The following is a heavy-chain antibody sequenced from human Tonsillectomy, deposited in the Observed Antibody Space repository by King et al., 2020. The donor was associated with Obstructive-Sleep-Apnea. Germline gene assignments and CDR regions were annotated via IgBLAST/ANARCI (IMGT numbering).Heavy chain of an antibody. CDR3: ARQSEILTAYFH. V-gene: IGHV4-59*08. J-gene: IGHJ4*02. Sequence: QLQESGPGLVKPSETLSLTCTVSGGSISSYYWSWIRQPPGKGLEWIGYIYYSGSTSYNPSLKRRITISVDTSKNQFSLKLSSVTAADTAVYYCARQSEILTAYFHWGQGALVTVSS. CDR1: GGSISSYY. CDR2: IYYSGST. D-gene: IGHD3-9*01.